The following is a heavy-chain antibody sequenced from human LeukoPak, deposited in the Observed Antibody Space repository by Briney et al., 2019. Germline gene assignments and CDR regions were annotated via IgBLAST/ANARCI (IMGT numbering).Heavy chain of an antibody. D-gene: IGHD5-18*01. CDR3: ARGGTAMVTPFDY. J-gene: IGHJ4*02. CDR2: IIPILGIA. Sequence: ASVKVSCKASGGTFSSYAISWVRQAPGQGLEWMGRIIPILGIANYAQKFQGRVTITADKSTSTAYMELSSLRSEDTAVYYCARGGTAMVTPFDYWGQGTLVTVSS. CDR1: GGTFSSYA. V-gene: IGHV1-69*04.